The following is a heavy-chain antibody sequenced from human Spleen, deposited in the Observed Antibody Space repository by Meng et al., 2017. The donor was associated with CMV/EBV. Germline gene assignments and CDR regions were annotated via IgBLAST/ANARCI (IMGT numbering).Heavy chain of an antibody. CDR3: ARPGGVRSRLYSWLDA. V-gene: IGHV4-34*01. Sequence: GSLRLSCVVSGGSFSNYYWSWIRQAPGKGLEWIGDINDSGNTDYNPSLMSRVTLSTDTSKSQFSLNLTSVTAADTAVYYCARPGGVRSRLYSWLDAWGQGILVTVSS. J-gene: IGHJ5*02. CDR2: INDSGNT. CDR1: GGSFSNYY. D-gene: IGHD2-8*01.